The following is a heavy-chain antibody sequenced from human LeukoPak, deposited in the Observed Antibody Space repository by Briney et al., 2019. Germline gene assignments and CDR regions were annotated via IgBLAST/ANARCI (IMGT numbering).Heavy chain of an antibody. J-gene: IGHJ6*02. CDR2: INHSGST. Sequence: PSETLSLTCAVYGGSFSGYYWSWIRQPPGKGLEWIGEINHSGSTNYNPSLKSRVTISVDTSKNQFSLKLSSVTAADTAVYYCARQLRITIFGVVGYYYGMDVWGQGTTVTVSS. V-gene: IGHV4-34*01. CDR3: ARQLRITIFGVVGYYYGMDV. D-gene: IGHD3-3*01. CDR1: GGSFSGYY.